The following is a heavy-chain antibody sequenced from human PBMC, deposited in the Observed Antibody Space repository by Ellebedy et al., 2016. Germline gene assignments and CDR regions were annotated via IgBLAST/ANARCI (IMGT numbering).Heavy chain of an antibody. CDR2: ISSSSSTI. CDR3: ARDPDYYDSSGYYY. D-gene: IGHD3-22*01. J-gene: IGHJ4*02. V-gene: IGHV3-48*02. CDR1: GFTFSSYS. Sequence: GESLKISCAASGFTFSSYSMNWVRQAPGKGLEWVSYISSSSSTIYYADSVKGRFTISRDNAKNSLYLQMNSLRDEDTAVYYCARDPDYYDSSGYYYWGQGTLVTVSS.